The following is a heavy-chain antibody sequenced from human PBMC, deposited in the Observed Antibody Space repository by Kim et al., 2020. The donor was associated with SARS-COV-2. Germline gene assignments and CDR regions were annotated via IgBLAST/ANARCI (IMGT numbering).Heavy chain of an antibody. Sequence: GGSLRLSCAASGFTFSSYGMHWVRQAPGKGLEWVAVIWYDGSNKYYADSVKGRFTISRDNSKNTLYLQMNSLRAEDTAVYYCARDLRSAGWLMWGYIDYWGQGTLVTVSS. J-gene: IGHJ4*02. D-gene: IGHD6-19*01. CDR3: ARDLRSAGWLMWGYIDY. V-gene: IGHV3-33*01. CDR2: IWYDGSNK. CDR1: GFTFSSYG.